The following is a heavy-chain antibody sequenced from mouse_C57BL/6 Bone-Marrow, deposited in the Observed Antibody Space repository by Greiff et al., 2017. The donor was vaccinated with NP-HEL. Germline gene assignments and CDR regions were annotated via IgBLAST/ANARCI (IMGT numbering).Heavy chain of an antibody. CDR2: VDPSDSYT. J-gene: IGHJ2*01. D-gene: IGHD1-1*01. V-gene: IGHV1-69*01. CDR1: GYTFTSYW. Sequence: QVQLQPPGAELVMPGASVKLSCKASGYTFTSYWMHWVKQRPGQGLEWIGEVDPSDSYTNYNQKFQGKSTLTVAKSSSTAYMQLSSLTSDDSAVYYCAREGTTVVATDFDYWGQGTTLTVSS. CDR3: AREGTTVVATDFDY.